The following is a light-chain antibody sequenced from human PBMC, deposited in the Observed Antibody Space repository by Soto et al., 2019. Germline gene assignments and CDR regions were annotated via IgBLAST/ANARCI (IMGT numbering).Light chain of an antibody. V-gene: IGKV3-20*01. J-gene: IGKJ4*01. Sequence: EIVLTQSPGTLSLSPGERATLSCRASQSVSSSYLAWYQQKPGQAPRLLIYGASSRATGIPGRFSGSGSGTDFTLTISRLEPEDFAVYYCQQYGLTFGGGTKVDIK. CDR1: QSVSSSY. CDR3: QQYGLT. CDR2: GAS.